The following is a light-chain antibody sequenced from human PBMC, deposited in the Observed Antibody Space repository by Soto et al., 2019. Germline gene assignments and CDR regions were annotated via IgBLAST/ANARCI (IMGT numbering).Light chain of an antibody. J-gene: IGLJ1*01. CDR2: DNN. CDR1: SSNIGNNY. CDR3: GTWDSSLSVYV. Sequence: QSVLTQPPSVSAAPRQKVTISYSGSSSNIGNNYVSWYQQLPGTAPKLLIYDNNKRPSGIPDRFSGSKSGTSATLGITGLQTGDEADYYCGTWDSSLSVYVFGTGTKVTVL. V-gene: IGLV1-51*01.